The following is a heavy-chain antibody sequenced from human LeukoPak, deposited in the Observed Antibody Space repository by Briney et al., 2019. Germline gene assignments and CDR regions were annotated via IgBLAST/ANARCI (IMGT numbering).Heavy chain of an antibody. CDR2: IYYSGST. CDR1: GGSISSSSYY. V-gene: IGHV4-39*07. Sequence: SEALSLTCTVSGGSISSSSYYWGWIRQPPGRGLEWIGSIYYSGSTYYNPSLKSRVTISVDTSKNQFSLKLSSVTAADTAVYYCARSGVPAAIPYDAFDIWGQGTMVTVSS. CDR3: ARSGVPAAIPYDAFDI. D-gene: IGHD2-2*02. J-gene: IGHJ3*02.